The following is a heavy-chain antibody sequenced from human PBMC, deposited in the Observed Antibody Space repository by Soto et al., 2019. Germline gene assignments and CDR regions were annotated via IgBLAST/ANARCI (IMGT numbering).Heavy chain of an antibody. D-gene: IGHD6-25*01. CDR3: ARDGLGGHYYFDY. CDR1: GFTFSSYG. V-gene: IGHV3-30*03. J-gene: IGHJ4*02. CDR2: ISYDGSNK. Sequence: GGSLRLSCAASGFTFSSYGMHWVRQAPGKGLEWVAVISYDGSNKYYADSVKGRFTISRDNAKNSLYLQMNSLRAEDTAVYYCARDGLGGHYYFDYWGQGTLVTVSS.